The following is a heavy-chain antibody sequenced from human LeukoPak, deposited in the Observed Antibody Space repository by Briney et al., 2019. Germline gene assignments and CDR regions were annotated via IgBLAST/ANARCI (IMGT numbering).Heavy chain of an antibody. CDR3: ARHAVYAGSGWAFDF. J-gene: IGHJ4*02. V-gene: IGHV4-59*01. Sequence: SETLSLTCTVSGGSLSTYYWSWIRQPPGKGLEWIGYIYYGGSTNYNPSLKSRVTISVDTSKNQFSLKLSSVTAADTAVYYCARHAVYAGSGWAFDFWGQGTLVTVFS. D-gene: IGHD6-19*01. CDR1: GGSLSTYY. CDR2: IYYGGST.